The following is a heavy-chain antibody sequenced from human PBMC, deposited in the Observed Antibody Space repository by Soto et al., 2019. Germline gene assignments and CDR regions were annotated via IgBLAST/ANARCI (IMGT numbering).Heavy chain of an antibody. D-gene: IGHD5-18*01. CDR3: ARDPRGYSYGYFDY. Sequence: PGGSLRLSCAASGFTFSSYAMHWVRQAPGKGLEWVAVISYDGSNKYYADSVKGRFTISRDNSKNTLYLQMNSLRAEDTAVYYCARDPRGYSYGYFDYWGQGTLVTVSS. J-gene: IGHJ4*02. V-gene: IGHV3-30-3*01. CDR2: ISYDGSNK. CDR1: GFTFSSYA.